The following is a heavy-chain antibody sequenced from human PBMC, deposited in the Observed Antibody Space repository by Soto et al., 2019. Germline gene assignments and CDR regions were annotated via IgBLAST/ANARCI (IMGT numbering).Heavy chain of an antibody. CDR2: IYPGDSDT. Sequence: PGESLKISCKASGYSFTSYWIGWVRQMPGKGLEWMGIIYPGDSDTRYSPSFQGQVTISADKSISTAYLQWSSLKASDTAMYYCARDRETSNYYYGMDVWGQGTTVTSP. D-gene: IGHD3-10*01. CDR1: GYSFTSYW. CDR3: ARDRETSNYYYGMDV. V-gene: IGHV5-51*01. J-gene: IGHJ6*02.